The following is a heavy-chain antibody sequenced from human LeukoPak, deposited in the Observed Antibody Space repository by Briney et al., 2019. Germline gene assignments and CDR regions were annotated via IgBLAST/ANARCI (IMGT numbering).Heavy chain of an antibody. CDR2: IYYSGST. V-gene: IGHV4-59*01. CDR3: ARDTTVTGHFDY. J-gene: IGHJ4*02. Sequence: KTSETLSLTCTVSGGSISTYYWSWIRQPPGKGLEWIGYIYYSGSTNYNPSLKSRVTISVDKSKNLFSLKLSSVTAADTAVYYCARDTTVTGHFDYWGQGTLVTVPS. D-gene: IGHD4-17*01. CDR1: GGSISTYY.